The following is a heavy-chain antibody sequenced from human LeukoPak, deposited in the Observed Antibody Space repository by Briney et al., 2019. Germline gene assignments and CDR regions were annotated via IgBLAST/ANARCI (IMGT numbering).Heavy chain of an antibody. CDR3: AKEEVISGNHGVYFDY. CDR2: IRYDGNSN. CDR1: GFTFRSYG. J-gene: IGHJ4*02. V-gene: IGHV3-30*02. Sequence: PGGSLRLSCAASGFTFRSYGMHWVRQAPGKGLEWVAFIRYDGNSNYYADSVNGRFTIPRDNSRSTPYLQMNSLRAEDTAVYYCAKEEVISGNHGVYFDYWGQGTLVTVSS. D-gene: IGHD3-22*01.